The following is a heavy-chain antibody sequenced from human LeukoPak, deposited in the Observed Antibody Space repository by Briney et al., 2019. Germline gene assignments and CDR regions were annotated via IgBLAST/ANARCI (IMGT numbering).Heavy chain of an antibody. CDR2: ISSGSSTI. CDR3: ASTGRLGSYDY. Sequence: GGSLRLSGAASGFTFSSYSMNWVLQAPGKGLEWVSYISSGSSTIYYADSVKGRFTISRDNAKNSLYLQMNSLRAEDTAVYYCASTGRLGSYDYWGQGTLVTVSS. J-gene: IGHJ4*02. V-gene: IGHV3-48*01. D-gene: IGHD2-21*01. CDR1: GFTFSSYS.